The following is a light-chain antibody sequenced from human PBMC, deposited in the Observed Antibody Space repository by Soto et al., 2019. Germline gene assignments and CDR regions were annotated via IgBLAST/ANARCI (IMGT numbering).Light chain of an antibody. CDR3: MQTLQTPLT. J-gene: IGKJ4*01. CDR2: FGS. CDR1: RNLYSSGYNY. V-gene: IGKV2-28*01. Sequence: DIVMTQSPFSLPVTPGEPASISCRSSRNLYSSGYNYLDWYLQKPGQPPHLVIYFGSNRASGVPDRSSGSGSGTEFTLEISRVEAEDLGVYSCMQTLQTPLTFGGGTKVQI.